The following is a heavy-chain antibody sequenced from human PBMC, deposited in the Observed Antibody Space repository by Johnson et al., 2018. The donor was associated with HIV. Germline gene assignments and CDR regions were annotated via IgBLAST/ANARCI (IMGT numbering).Heavy chain of an antibody. V-gene: IGHV3-74*02. D-gene: IGHD1-1*01. Sequence: VQLVESGGGVVQPGGSLRLSCATSGFTFSSYGMHWVRQAPGKGLVWVSRINSDGSTTSYADSVKGRFTISRDNAKNTLYLQMNSLRAEDTAVYSCAKGIMNWDDDALDVWGLGTMVTVSS. CDR3: AKGIMNWDDDALDV. CDR1: GFTFSSYG. J-gene: IGHJ3*01. CDR2: INSDGSTT.